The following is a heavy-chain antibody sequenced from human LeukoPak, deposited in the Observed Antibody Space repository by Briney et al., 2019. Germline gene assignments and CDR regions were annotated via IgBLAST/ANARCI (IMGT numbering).Heavy chain of an antibody. V-gene: IGHV4-4*02. CDR3: ARVLSKALTIFGVVECYYYYLDV. CDR1: GGSISSSTW. D-gene: IGHD3-3*01. Sequence: SGTLSLTCAVSGGSISSSTWWSWVRQPPGKGLEWSGEIYHIGSTNYNPSLKSRVTISADKSKNQFSLKLSSVSAADTAVYYCARVLSKALTIFGVVECYYYYLDVWGKGTTVTVSS. CDR2: IYHIGST. J-gene: IGHJ6*03.